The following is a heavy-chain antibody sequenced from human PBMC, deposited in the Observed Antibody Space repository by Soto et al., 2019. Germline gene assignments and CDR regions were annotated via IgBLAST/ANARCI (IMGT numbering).Heavy chain of an antibody. Sequence: QVQLVQSGAEVKKPGASVKVSCKASGYTFTSYAMHWVRQAPGQRLEWMGWINAGNGNTKYSQKFQGRVTITRDTSAIQAYLELSSLRFEATAVYYCARPRSYRSGWYYAFDIWGQGTMVTVSS. V-gene: IGHV1-3*01. J-gene: IGHJ3*02. CDR3: ARPRSYRSGWYYAFDI. D-gene: IGHD6-19*01. CDR2: INAGNGNT. CDR1: GYTFTSYA.